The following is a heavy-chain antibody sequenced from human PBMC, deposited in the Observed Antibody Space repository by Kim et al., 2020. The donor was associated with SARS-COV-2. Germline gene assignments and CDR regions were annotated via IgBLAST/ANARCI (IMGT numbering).Heavy chain of an antibody. CDR3: AKGGYSGYDTGLGSYYGMDV. V-gene: IGHV3-43*01. CDR1: GFTFDDYT. Sequence: GGSLRLSCAASGFTFDDYTMHWVRQAPGKGLEWVSLISWDGGSTYYADSVKGRFTISRDNSKNSLYLQMNSLRTEDTALYYCAKGGYSGYDTGLGSYYGMDVWGQGTTVTVSS. J-gene: IGHJ6*02. D-gene: IGHD5-12*01. CDR2: ISWDGGST.